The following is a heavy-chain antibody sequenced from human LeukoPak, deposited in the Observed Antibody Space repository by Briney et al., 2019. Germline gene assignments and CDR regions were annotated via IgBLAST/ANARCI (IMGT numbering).Heavy chain of an antibody. J-gene: IGHJ4*02. Sequence: GGSLRLSCAASGFTFSNYWMHWVRQAPGKGLVWVSRINSDGSSTSYADSVKSRFTISRDNAKNTLSLQMNSLRAEDTAVYYCARAGYRDAYNLWGQGTLVTVSS. D-gene: IGHD5-24*01. CDR3: ARAGYRDAYNL. CDR1: GFTFSNYW. CDR2: INSDGSST. V-gene: IGHV3-74*01.